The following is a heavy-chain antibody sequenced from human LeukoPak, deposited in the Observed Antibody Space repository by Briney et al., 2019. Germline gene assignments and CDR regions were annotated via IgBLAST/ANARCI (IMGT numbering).Heavy chain of an antibody. J-gene: IGHJ4*02. CDR2: IFYTGST. Sequence: SETLSLTCTVSTGSISGHYWSWIRQPPGKGLEWIGYIFYTGSTNYNPSLKSRVTISVDTSKNQFSLKLSSATAADTAMYYCARGYNTFDYWGQGTLVTVSS. CDR3: ARGYNTFDY. D-gene: IGHD5-24*01. CDR1: TGSISGHY. V-gene: IGHV4-59*11.